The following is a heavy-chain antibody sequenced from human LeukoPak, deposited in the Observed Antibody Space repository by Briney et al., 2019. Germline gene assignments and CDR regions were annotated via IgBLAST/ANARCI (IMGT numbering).Heavy chain of an antibody. V-gene: IGHV1-18*01. CDR3: ASEYSHMNWFDP. CDR1: GYTFTSYG. Sequence: ASVKVSCKASGYTFTSYGISWVRQAPGQGLEWMGWISAYNGNTNYAQKLQGRVTMTTDTSTSTAYMELRSLRSDDTAVYYCASEYSHMNWFDPWGQGTLVTVSS. J-gene: IGHJ5*02. CDR2: ISAYNGNT. D-gene: IGHD4-11*01.